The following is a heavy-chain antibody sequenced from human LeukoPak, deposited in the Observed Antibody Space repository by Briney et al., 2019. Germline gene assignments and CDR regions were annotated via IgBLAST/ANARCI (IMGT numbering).Heavy chain of an antibody. J-gene: IGHJ4*02. V-gene: IGHV1-18*01. Sequence: ASVKVSCKASGYTFISYGISWVRQAPGQGPEWMGWISTYNGNTMYAQRFQGRLTMTTDTSTSTASMELRSLRSDDTAVYYCARDRGVSGNYYDYWGQGTLVTVSS. CDR3: ARDRGVSGNYYDY. CDR2: ISTYNGNT. CDR1: GYTFISYG. D-gene: IGHD3-10*01.